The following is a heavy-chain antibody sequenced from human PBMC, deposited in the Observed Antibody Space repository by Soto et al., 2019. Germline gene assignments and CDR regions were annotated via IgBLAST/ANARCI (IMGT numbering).Heavy chain of an antibody. CDR2: ISYDESNK. J-gene: IGHJ6*02. CDR3: AKDLEHYTVTGYSYGLDV. D-gene: IGHD1-1*01. CDR1: GFPFSNYG. V-gene: IGHV3-30*18. Sequence: QMQLMESGGGAVQSGRSLTLSCVASGFPFSNYGMHWVRQAPGKGLEWVALISYDESNKHYADPVRGRFTSSRDKSKNILYLQMNSLRAEDTAVYYCAKDLEHYTVTGYSYGLDVWGQGTTVTVSS.